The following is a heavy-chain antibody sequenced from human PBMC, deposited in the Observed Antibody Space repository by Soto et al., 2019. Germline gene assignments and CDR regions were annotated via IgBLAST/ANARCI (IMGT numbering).Heavy chain of an antibody. CDR3: ARARYYDDTNGYCLFDY. V-gene: IGHV4-31*03. D-gene: IGHD3-22*01. Sequence: SETLSLACSVSCGSISIGYYWSWIRQHPGKGLEWIGYIYYSGSTYYSPSLKSRITISVDTSKNQFSLKLSSVTAADTAVYYCARARYYDDTNGYCLFDYWGQGTLVTVS. CDR2: IYYSGST. CDR1: CGSISIGYY. J-gene: IGHJ4*02.